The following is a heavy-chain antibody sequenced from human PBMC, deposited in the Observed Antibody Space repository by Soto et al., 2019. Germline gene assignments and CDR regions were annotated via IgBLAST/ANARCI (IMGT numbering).Heavy chain of an antibody. CDR3: ARDSHSPERFDS. CDR2: IHSAGST. V-gene: IGHV3-53*01. D-gene: IGHD4-4*01. J-gene: IGHJ4*02. CDR1: GFSVSTSY. Sequence: LRLSCAASGFSVSTSYMSWVRQAPGKGLEWVSSIHSAGSTHYADSVRGRFTISRDNAKNTLYLQMNSLGTEDTAVYYCARDSHSPERFDSWGQGTLVTVSS.